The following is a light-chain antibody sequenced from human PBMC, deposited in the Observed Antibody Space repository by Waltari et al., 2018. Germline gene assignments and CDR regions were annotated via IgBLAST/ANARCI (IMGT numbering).Light chain of an antibody. V-gene: IGLV4-69*01. Sequence: QLVLTQSPSASASLGASVKLTCTLSSGHSSNVIAWLQQRPENGTRYLMKLNSDGSHSKGDEIPDRVSVSTSGAELYLTISNLQSEDEADYFCQTGGHGTWVFGGGTTLTVL. CDR2: LNSDGSH. CDR3: QTGGHGTWV. CDR1: SGHSSNV. J-gene: IGLJ3*02.